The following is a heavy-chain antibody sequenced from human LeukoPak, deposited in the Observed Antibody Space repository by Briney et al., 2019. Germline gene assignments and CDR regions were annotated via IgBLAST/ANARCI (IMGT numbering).Heavy chain of an antibody. CDR2: IYTSGST. CDR3: ARGHRYGFLSGDHYYYYMDV. D-gene: IGHD5-18*01. J-gene: IGHJ6*03. CDR1: GGSISSGSYY. Sequence: SQTLSLTCTVSGGSISSGSYYWSWIRQPAGKGLEWIGRIYTSGSTNYNPSLKSRVTISVDPSKNQFSLKLSSVTAADTAVYYCARGHRYGFLSGDHYYYYMDVWGKGTSVTISS. V-gene: IGHV4-61*02.